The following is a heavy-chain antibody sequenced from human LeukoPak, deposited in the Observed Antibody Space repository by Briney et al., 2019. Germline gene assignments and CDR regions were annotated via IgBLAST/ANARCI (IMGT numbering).Heavy chain of an antibody. D-gene: IGHD4-17*01. J-gene: IGHJ3*02. CDR3: AKDLEDYGDYDAFDI. CDR2: ISGSGGST. Sequence: PGGSLRLSCAASGFTFSSYAMSWVRQAPGKGLEWVSAISGSGGSTYYADSVKGRFTISRDNSKNTLYLQMDSLRAEDTAVYYCAKDLEDYGDYDAFDIWGQGTMVTVSS. CDR1: GFTFSSYA. V-gene: IGHV3-23*01.